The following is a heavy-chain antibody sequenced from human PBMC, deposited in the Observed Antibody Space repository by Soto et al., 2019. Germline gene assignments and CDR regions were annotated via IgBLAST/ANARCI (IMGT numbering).Heavy chain of an antibody. CDR3: ARGADAARPPYYYYMDV. CDR1: GGTFSSYS. V-gene: IGHV1-69*08. Sequence: QVQLVQSGAEVKKPGSSVYVSCKASGGTFSSYSINWVRQAPGQGLEWMGRILPILGAANYAQKIQGRVTITADTSTNTAYMELSSLRSEDTAVYFCARGADAARPPYYYYMDVWGKGTAVTVS. J-gene: IGHJ6*03. D-gene: IGHD6-6*01. CDR2: ILPILGAA.